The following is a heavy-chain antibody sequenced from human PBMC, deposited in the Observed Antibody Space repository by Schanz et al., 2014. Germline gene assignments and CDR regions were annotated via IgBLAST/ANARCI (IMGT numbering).Heavy chain of an antibody. V-gene: IGHV3-74*02. CDR1: GFTFSSHW. Sequence: EVQLVESGGGLVQPGGSLRLSCTASGFTFSSHWMHWVRQDPGKGLVWVSAISASGGTTYYADSVKGRFTISRDNAKNTLYLQMNSLRAEDTAVYYCAKSDAFDIWGQGTLVTVSS. CDR2: ISASGGTT. J-gene: IGHJ3*02. CDR3: AKSDAFDI.